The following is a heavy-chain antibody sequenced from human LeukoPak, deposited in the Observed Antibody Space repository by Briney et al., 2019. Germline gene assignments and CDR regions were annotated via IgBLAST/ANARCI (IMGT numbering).Heavy chain of an antibody. J-gene: IGHJ4*02. Sequence: SETLSLTCAVYGESMIGHYWTWIRQPPGKRLEWIGEIHHSGDTNSNPSLKNRVTMSIDMSKNQFFLKVKSVTAADTAVYYCVRATANGSGRAYDHWAQGNLVPVSS. V-gene: IGHV4-34*01. CDR1: GESMIGHY. CDR2: IHHSGDT. CDR3: VRATANGSGRAYDH. D-gene: IGHD3-10*01.